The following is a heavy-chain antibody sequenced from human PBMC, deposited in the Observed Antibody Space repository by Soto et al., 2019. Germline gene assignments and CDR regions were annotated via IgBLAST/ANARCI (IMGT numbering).Heavy chain of an antibody. CDR1: GFSLSNARMG. D-gene: IGHD3-10*01. CDR3: ARSNGHLWFGELTVDY. CDR2: IFSNDEK. Sequence: QVTLKESGPVLVKPTETLTLTCTVSGFSLSNARMGVSWIRQPPGKALEWLAHIFSNDEKSYSTSLKSRLTISKDTSKSQVVRTMTNMDPVDTATYYCARSNGHLWFGELTVDYWGQGTLVTVSS. J-gene: IGHJ4*02. V-gene: IGHV2-26*01.